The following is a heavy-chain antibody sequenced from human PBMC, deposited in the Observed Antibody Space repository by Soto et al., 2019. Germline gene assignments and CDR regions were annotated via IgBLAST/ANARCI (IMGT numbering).Heavy chain of an antibody. CDR2: LWSAGLT. J-gene: IGHJ4*02. CDR1: GFTVSSNY. V-gene: IGHV3-53*01. CDR3: ARELPPDI. Sequence: PSESLRLSCAASGFTVSSNYMTWVRQAPGKGLEWVSVLWSAGLTYYADSVKGRFTISRDNSKNTAYLQMNNLRAEDSAVYYCARELPPDIWGRGTLVTVSS.